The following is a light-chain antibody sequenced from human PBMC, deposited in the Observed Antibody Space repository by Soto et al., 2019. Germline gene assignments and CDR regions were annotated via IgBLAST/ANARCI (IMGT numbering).Light chain of an antibody. CDR2: GNT. V-gene: IGLV1-40*01. J-gene: IGLJ1*01. CDR3: QSYDSRLSAYV. Sequence: QAVVTQPPSVSGAPGQRVTISCTGSSSNIGANYEVHWYQQVLGTAPKLLIYGNTNRPSGVPDRFSGSKSGTSASLAITGLQAEDEADYYCQSYDSRLSAYVFGTGTKVTVL. CDR1: SSNIGANYE.